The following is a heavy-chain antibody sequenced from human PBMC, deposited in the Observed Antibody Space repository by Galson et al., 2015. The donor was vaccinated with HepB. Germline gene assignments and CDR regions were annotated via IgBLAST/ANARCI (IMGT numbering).Heavy chain of an antibody. V-gene: IGHV3-30*18. CDR3: AKDPRMGATGYFDH. Sequence: LRLSCATSGFTFSRSAMHWVRQAPGKGLEWVAVISYDGSYKYYVDSVKGRFTISRDDSKSTLYLQMNSLRTEDTAVYYCAKDPRMGATGYFDHWGQGALVTVSS. D-gene: IGHD3-9*01. J-gene: IGHJ4*02. CDR2: ISYDGSYK. CDR1: GFTFSRSA.